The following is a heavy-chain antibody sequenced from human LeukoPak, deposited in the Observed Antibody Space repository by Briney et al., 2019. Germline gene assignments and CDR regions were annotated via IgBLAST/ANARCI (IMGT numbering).Heavy chain of an antibody. Sequence: GGSLRLSCAASGFTVSSNYMSWVRQAPGKGLEWVSAISGSSGSTYYADSVKGRFTISRDNSKNTLYLQMNSLRAEDTAVYYCAQKRGGSGSYSAMDVWGQGTTVTVSS. CDR2: ISGSSGST. CDR1: GFTVSSNY. V-gene: IGHV3-23*01. J-gene: IGHJ6*02. CDR3: AQKRGGSGSYSAMDV. D-gene: IGHD3-10*01.